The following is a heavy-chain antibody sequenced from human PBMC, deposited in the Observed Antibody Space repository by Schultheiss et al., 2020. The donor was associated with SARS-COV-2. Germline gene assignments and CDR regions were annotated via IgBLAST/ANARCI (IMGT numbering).Heavy chain of an antibody. CDR2: INHSGST. J-gene: IGHJ4*02. V-gene: IGHV4-34*01. D-gene: IGHD3-3*01. CDR1: GGSISSYY. CDR3: ARLREGLRFLEWLSYFDY. Sequence: SETLSLTCTVTGGSISSYYWSWIRQPPGKGLEWIGEINHSGSTNYNPSLKRRVTISVDTSTNQFSLKLSSVTAADTAVYYCARLREGLRFLEWLSYFDYWGQGTLVTVSS.